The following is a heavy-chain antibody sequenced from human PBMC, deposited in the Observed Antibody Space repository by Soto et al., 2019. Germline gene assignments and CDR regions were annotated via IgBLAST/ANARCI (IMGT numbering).Heavy chain of an antibody. D-gene: IGHD6-19*01. CDR2: INIDGTEK. Sequence: EVQLVESGGALVQPGGSLRLSCATSGFTFTHYWMNWFRQAPGKGLEWVANINIDGTEKYYGDSVKGRFTISRDNAKNSLYLQMDSLRDEDMAVYSCARNRGWEMLDYWGPGTLVTVSS. CDR1: GFTFTHYW. J-gene: IGHJ4*02. CDR3: ARNRGWEMLDY. V-gene: IGHV3-7*01.